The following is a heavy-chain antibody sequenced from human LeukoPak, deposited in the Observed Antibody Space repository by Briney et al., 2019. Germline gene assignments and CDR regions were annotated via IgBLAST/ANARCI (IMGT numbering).Heavy chain of an antibody. D-gene: IGHD3-22*01. CDR2: IYHSGST. J-gene: IGHJ4*02. V-gene: IGHV4-38-2*02. Sequence: SETLSLTCTVSGYSISSGYYWGWIRQPPGKGLEWIGSIYHSGSTYYNPSLKSRVTISVDTSKNQFSLKLSSVTAADTAVYYCARVAPYSSGYYRFPYYFDYWGQGTLVTVSS. CDR1: GYSISSGYY. CDR3: ARVAPYSSGYYRFPYYFDY.